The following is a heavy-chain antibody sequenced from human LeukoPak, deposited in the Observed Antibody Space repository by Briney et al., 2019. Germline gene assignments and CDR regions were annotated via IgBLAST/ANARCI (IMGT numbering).Heavy chain of an antibody. J-gene: IGHJ4*02. V-gene: IGHV4-59*08. CDR3: ARQDYYDSSGYYAYYFDY. Sequence: SETLSLTCSVSGGSIGSYYWSWIRQPPGKGLEWIGYIYNSGSTNYNPSLKSRVTISVDTSKKQFSLKVSSVTAADTAVYYCARQDYYDSSGYYAYYFDYWGQGTLVTVSS. D-gene: IGHD3-22*01. CDR2: IYNSGST. CDR1: GGSIGSYY.